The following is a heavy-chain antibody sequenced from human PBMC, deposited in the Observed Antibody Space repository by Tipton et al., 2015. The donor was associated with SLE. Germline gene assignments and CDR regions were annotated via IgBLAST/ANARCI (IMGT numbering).Heavy chain of an antibody. D-gene: IGHD6-6*01. V-gene: IGHV1-18*01. Sequence: QSGPEVRKPGASVKISCKASGYNFSTYAISWVRQAPGQGLEWVGWISGYNGNTNYAQKLRDRVTVTTDTSTSTVHMDLGSLRSDDTAVYYCARGGRYSSSGAFDIWGQGTLVTVSS. CDR3: ARGGRYSSSGAFDI. CDR2: ISGYNGNT. CDR1: GYNFSTYA. J-gene: IGHJ3*02.